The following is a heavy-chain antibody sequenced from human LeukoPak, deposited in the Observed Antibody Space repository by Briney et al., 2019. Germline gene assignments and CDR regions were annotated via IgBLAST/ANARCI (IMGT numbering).Heavy chain of an antibody. J-gene: IGHJ6*02. D-gene: IGHD2-21*02. CDR3: ARARPIVVVTRLRYYYGMDV. Sequence: SETLSLTCAVYGGSFSGYYWSWIRQPPGKGLEWIGEINHRGSTNYNPSLKSRVTISVDTSKNQFSLKLSSVTAADTAVYYCARARPIVVVTRLRYYYGMDVWGQGTTVTVSS. CDR2: INHRGST. CDR1: GGSFSGYY. V-gene: IGHV4-34*01.